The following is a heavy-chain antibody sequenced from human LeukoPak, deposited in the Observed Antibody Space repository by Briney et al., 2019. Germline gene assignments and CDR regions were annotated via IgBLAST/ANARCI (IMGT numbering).Heavy chain of an antibody. CDR3: AELGITMIGGV. V-gene: IGHV3-30*18. D-gene: IGHD3-10*02. CDR1: AFTFSIYG. J-gene: IGHJ6*04. CDR2: MANDAKTT. Sequence: PGRSLRLSSAASAFTFSIYGMHWLRQAPGQGLEWVAVMANDAKTTYYADSVKGRFTISRDNSKNTLYLQMNSLRAEDTAVYYCAELGITMIGGVWGKGTTVTISS.